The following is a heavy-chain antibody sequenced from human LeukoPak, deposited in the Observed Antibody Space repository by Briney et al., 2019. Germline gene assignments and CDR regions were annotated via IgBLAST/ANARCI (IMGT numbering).Heavy chain of an antibody. CDR2: IYYSGST. CDR1: GGSISSGDYY. J-gene: IGHJ4*02. Sequence: PSQTLSLTCTVSGGSISSGDYYWSWIRQPPGKGLEWIGYIYYSGSTNYNPSLKSRVTISVDTSKNQFSLKLSSVTAADTAVYYCARFLSGSGRGGFDYWGQGTLVTVSS. D-gene: IGHD1-26*01. V-gene: IGHV4-30-4*08. CDR3: ARFLSGSGRGGFDY.